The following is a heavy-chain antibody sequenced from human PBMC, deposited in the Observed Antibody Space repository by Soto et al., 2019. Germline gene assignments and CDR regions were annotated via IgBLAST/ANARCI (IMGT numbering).Heavy chain of an antibody. D-gene: IGHD6-13*01. V-gene: IGHV4-59*01. J-gene: IGHJ5*02. CDR1: GGSISSYY. CDR2: IYYSGST. CDR3: ARGIRAAVWLDP. Sequence: SETLSLTCTVSGGSISSYYWSWIRQPPGKGLEWIGYIYYSGSTNYNPSLKSRVTISVDTSKNQFSLKLSSVTAADTAVYYCARGIRAAVWLDPWGQGTLVTVSS.